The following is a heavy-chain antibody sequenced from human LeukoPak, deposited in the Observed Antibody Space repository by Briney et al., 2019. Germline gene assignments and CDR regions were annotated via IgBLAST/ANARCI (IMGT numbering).Heavy chain of an antibody. CDR3: AKDFGSDDGYYMDV. J-gene: IGHJ6*03. CDR1: GFTFSSYS. Sequence: GGSLRLSCAASGFTFSSYSMHWVRQAPGKGLEWVAVIWYDGSNKYYADSVKGRFTISRDNSKNTLYLQMNSLRAEDTAVYYCAKDFGSDDGYYMDVWGKGTTVTVSS. V-gene: IGHV3-33*06. D-gene: IGHD3-10*01. CDR2: IWYDGSNK.